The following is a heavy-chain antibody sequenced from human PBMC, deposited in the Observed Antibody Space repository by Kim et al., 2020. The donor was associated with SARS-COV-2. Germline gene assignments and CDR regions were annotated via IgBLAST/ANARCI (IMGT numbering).Heavy chain of an antibody. CDR3: ARGPDYGGNSDY. Sequence: YSADSVSGRFTSSRDNARNSLYLQMNGLRAEDTAVYYCARGPDYGGNSDYWGQGTLVTVSS. V-gene: IGHV3-21*01. J-gene: IGHJ4*02. D-gene: IGHD4-17*01.